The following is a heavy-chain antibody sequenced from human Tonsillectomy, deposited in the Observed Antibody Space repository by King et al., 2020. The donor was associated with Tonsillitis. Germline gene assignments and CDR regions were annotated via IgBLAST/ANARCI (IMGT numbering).Heavy chain of an antibody. J-gene: IGHJ3*02. CDR1: GFTVNSNY. CDR3: AGGTAAVAVTGGAFDI. Sequence: VQLVESVGGLVQPGGSLRLSCAASGFTVNSNYMSLVRQAPGKGLEWVSVIYSGGSTYYADSVKGRFTISRDNSKNTLYLQMNSLRAEDTAVYYCAGGTAAVAVTGGAFDIWGQGTMVTVSS. V-gene: IGHV3-66*01. CDR2: IYSGGST. D-gene: IGHD6-19*01.